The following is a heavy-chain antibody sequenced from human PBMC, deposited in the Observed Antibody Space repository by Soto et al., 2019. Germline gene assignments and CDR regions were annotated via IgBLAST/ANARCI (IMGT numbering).Heavy chain of an antibody. D-gene: IGHD3-3*01. Sequence: GGSLRLSCAASGFTFSSYWMHWVRQAPGKGLVWVSRINSDGSSTSYADSVKGRFTISRDNAKNTLYLQMNSLRAEDTAVYYCARGGSDYDFWSGPTSHDYWGQGTLVTVSS. CDR1: GFTFSSYW. CDR3: ARGGSDYDFWSGPTSHDY. J-gene: IGHJ4*02. CDR2: INSDGSST. V-gene: IGHV3-74*01.